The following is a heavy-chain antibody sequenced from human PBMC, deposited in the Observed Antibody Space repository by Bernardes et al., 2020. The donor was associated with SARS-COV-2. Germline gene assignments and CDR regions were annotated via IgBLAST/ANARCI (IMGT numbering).Heavy chain of an antibody. V-gene: IGHV3-33*01. CDR2: IWYDGSNK. Sequence: GGSLRLSCAASGFTFISYGMHWVRQAPGKGLEWVAVIWYDGSNKYYADSVKGRFTISRDNSKNTLYLQMNSLRAEDTAVYYCARDGTFYDFWSGYYPNRDYYYYYYGMDVWGQGTTVTVSS. J-gene: IGHJ6*02. D-gene: IGHD3-3*01. CDR3: ARDGTFYDFWSGYYPNRDYYYYYYGMDV. CDR1: GFTFISYG.